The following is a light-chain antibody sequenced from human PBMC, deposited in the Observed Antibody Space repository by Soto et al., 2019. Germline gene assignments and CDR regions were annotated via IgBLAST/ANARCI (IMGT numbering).Light chain of an antibody. CDR3: CSYAGSSTLA. J-gene: IGLJ3*02. Sequence: QSALTQPASVSGSPGQSITISCTGTSSDVGSYNLVSWYQQHPGKAPKLMIYEGSKRPSGVSNRFSGSKSGITASLTISGLQAEDEADYYCCSYAGSSTLAFGGGTKLTVL. CDR1: SSDVGSYNL. CDR2: EGS. V-gene: IGLV2-23*01.